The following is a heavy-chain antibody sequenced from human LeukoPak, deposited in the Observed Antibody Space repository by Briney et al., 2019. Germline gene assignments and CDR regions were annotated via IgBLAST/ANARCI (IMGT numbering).Heavy chain of an antibody. D-gene: IGHD6-13*01. J-gene: IGHJ4*02. CDR3: ARGGIGSFDS. Sequence: GSLRLSCAASGFTFDAYWLHWVRQAPGKGLLWVARIHNDGSSTTYADFVKGRFTISRDNAKNTVSLQMNNLRAEDAAIYYCARGGIGSFDSWGQGTLVTVSP. CDR1: GFTFDAYW. CDR2: IHNDGSST. V-gene: IGHV3-74*01.